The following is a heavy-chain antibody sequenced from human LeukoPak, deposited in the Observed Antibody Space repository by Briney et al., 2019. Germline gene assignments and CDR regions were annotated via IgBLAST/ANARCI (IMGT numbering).Heavy chain of an antibody. CDR1: GDSISSSNYY. D-gene: IGHD4-17*01. J-gene: IGHJ3*02. Sequence: SEPLSLTCTVSGDSISSSNYYWGWIRQPPGEGLEWIASIYYSGSTYYNPSLKSRVTISVDKSKNQFSLKLSSVTAADTAVYYCARDLYGDYVAFDIWGQGTMVTVSS. CDR3: ARDLYGDYVAFDI. CDR2: IYYSGST. V-gene: IGHV4-39*07.